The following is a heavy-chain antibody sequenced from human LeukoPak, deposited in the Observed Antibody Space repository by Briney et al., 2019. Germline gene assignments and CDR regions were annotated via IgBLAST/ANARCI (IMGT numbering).Heavy chain of an antibody. Sequence: GGSLRLSCAASGFTFNNYVMNWVRQAPGKGLEWVSTINGGGYNTYYADSVKGRFTISRDNSKNTLSLQVNTLRAEDTAVYYCARASGIYGSGWYFDYWGQGTLVTVSS. CDR1: GFTFNNYV. CDR2: INGGGYNT. J-gene: IGHJ4*02. D-gene: IGHD6-19*01. CDR3: ARASGIYGSGWYFDY. V-gene: IGHV3-23*01.